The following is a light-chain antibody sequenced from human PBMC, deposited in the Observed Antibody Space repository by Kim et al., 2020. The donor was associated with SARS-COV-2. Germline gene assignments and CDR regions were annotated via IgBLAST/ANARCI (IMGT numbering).Light chain of an antibody. CDR2: YAS. J-gene: IGKJ4*01. Sequence: DIQMTQSPSSLSASVGDTVTISCRASQGINRLLNWYQQRPGKAPQLLLHYASSLQSGVPSRFSASGSATEFTLTIASLQPEDFATYFCQQTYGTHPTFGGGTKVDIK. CDR3: QQTYGTHPT. V-gene: IGKV1-39*01. CDR1: QGINRL.